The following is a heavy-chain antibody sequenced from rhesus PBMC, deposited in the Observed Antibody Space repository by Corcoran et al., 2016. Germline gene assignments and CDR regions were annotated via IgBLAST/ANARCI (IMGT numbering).Heavy chain of an antibody. CDR2: VALNESIK. V-gene: IGHV3-54*02. CDR1: GLRITNYG. CDR3: SREDRDGYYGLDS. Sequence: DVQLVESGGGLVQPGGSLRLSCAISGLRITNYGMQWVCQAPGKGLEWVAVVALNESIKFYSDALKYRFTVSRNNSKNMVYLQMNNLKLEDTAVYYGSREDRDGYYGLDSCGQGVGVTVSS. J-gene: IGHJ6*01.